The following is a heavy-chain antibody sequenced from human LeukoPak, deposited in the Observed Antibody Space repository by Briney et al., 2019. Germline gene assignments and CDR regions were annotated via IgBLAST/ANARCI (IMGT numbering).Heavy chain of an antibody. Sequence: GGSLRLSCAASGFTFSSYGMHWVRQAPGKGLEWVAFIRYDGSNKYYADSVKGRFTISRDNSKNTLYLQMNSLRAEDTAVYYCARESSSNYYYYYMDVWGKGTTVTVSS. V-gene: IGHV3-30*02. CDR3: ARESSSNYYYYYMDV. J-gene: IGHJ6*03. CDR1: GFTFSSYG. D-gene: IGHD6-6*01. CDR2: IRYDGSNK.